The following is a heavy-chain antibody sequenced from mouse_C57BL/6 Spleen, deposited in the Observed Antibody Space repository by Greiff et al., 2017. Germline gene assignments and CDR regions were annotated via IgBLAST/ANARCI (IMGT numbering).Heavy chain of an antibody. D-gene: IGHD2-2*01. J-gene: IGHJ4*01. CDR2: IWSGGST. V-gene: IGHV2-2*01. CDR3: ARNGYEGAMDY. CDR1: GFSLTSYG. Sequence: VKLMESGPGLVQPLQSLSITCTVSGFSLTSYGVHWVRQSPGKGLEWLGVIWSGGSTDYNAAFISRLSISKDNSKSQVFFKMNSLQADDTAIYYCARNGYEGAMDYWGHGTSVTVSS.